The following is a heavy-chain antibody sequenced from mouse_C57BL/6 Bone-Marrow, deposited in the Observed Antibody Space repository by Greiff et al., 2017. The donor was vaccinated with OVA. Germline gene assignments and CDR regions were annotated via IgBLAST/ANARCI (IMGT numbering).Heavy chain of an antibody. CDR3: ARYRARLRWFAY. CDR2: ISYDGSN. D-gene: IGHD2-4*01. CDR1: GYSITSGYY. V-gene: IGHV3-6*01. J-gene: IGHJ3*01. Sequence: ESGPGLVKPSQSLSLTCSVTGYSITSGYYWNWIRQFPGNKLEWMGYISYDGSNNYNPSLKNRISITRDTSKNQFFLKLNSVTAEDTATYDCARYRARLRWFAYWGQGTLVTVSA.